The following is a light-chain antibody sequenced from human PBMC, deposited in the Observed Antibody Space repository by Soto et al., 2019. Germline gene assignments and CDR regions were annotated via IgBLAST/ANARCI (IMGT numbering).Light chain of an antibody. CDR3: QQYGSLPFT. CDR1: QSVSSSY. V-gene: IGKV3-20*01. Sequence: EIVLTQSPGTLSLSPGERATLSCRASQSVSSSYLAWYQQKPGQAPRLLIYGASSRATGIPDRFIGGGSGTDFTLTISRLEPEDFVVYYCQQYGSLPFTFGPGTKVDIK. CDR2: GAS. J-gene: IGKJ3*01.